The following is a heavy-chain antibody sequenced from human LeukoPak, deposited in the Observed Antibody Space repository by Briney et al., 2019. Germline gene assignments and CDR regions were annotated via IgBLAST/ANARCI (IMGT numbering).Heavy chain of an antibody. CDR2: ISTYNGNT. V-gene: IGHV1-18*04. CDR3: ARDLEHCRNIICWNSAY. CDR1: GYNFDRYG. J-gene: IGHJ4*02. D-gene: IGHD1-7*01. Sequence: ASVKVSCKRSGYNFDRYGVNWVRQAPGQGLEWVGWISTYNGNTFYAQKFEGRVTMTTDTSTNTVYMDLRSLRSDDTAVYYCARDLEHCRNIICWNSAYWGQGTLVTVSS.